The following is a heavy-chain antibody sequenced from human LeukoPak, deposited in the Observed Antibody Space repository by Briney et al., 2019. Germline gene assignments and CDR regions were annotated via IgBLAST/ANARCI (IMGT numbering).Heavy chain of an antibody. V-gene: IGHV4-59*01. D-gene: IGHD6-6*01. CDR2: IYYSGGT. Sequence: PSETLSLTCTVSGGSISSYYWSWIRQPPGKGLEWIGYIYYSGGTNYNPSLKSRVTISVDTSKNQFSLKLSSVTAADTAVYYCARLAARPNYYYYYMDVWGKGTTVTVSS. J-gene: IGHJ6*03. CDR3: ARLAARPNYYYYYMDV. CDR1: GGSISSYY.